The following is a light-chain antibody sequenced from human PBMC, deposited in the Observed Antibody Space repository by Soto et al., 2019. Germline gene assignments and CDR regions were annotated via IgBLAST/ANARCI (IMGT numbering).Light chain of an antibody. Sequence: DIQMTQSPSSLSASLGDRVTITCRASQGIGVYLAWFQQKPGKVPKLLIYAASALQSGVPSRFSGSGSGTDFTLTISSLQPEDIAAYYCQKYNSAPLAFGGGTKVDIK. CDR3: QKYNSAPLA. CDR1: QGIGVY. J-gene: IGKJ4*01. CDR2: AAS. V-gene: IGKV1-27*01.